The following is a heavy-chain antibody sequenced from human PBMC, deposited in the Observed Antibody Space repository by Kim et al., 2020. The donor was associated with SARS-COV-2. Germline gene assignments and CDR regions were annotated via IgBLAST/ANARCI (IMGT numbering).Heavy chain of an antibody. V-gene: IGHV4-31*03. CDR3: ARDYSGDADWDY. Sequence: SETLSLTCTVSGGSISSGGYYWSWIRQHPGKGLEWIGYIYYSGSTYYNPSLKSRVTISVDTSKNQFSLKLSSVTAADTAVYYCARDYSGDADWDYWGQGTLVTFSS. J-gene: IGHJ4*02. CDR1: GGSISSGGYY. CDR2: IYYSGST. D-gene: IGHD5-12*01.